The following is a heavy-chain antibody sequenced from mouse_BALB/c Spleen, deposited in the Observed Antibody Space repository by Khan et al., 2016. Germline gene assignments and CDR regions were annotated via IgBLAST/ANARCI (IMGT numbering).Heavy chain of an antibody. V-gene: IGHV14-3*02. Sequence: VQLQQSGAESVKPGASVKLSCTATGFNIKDTYMYWVKQRPEQGLEWIGRIDPANGNTKYVPKFQGKATITADQSSNTAYLQLSSLTSEDTAVYYCARGLYYYGSSYYAMDYWGQGTSVTVSS. J-gene: IGHJ4*01. D-gene: IGHD1-1*01. CDR3: ARGLYYYGSSYYAMDY. CDR1: GFNIKDTY. CDR2: IDPANGNT.